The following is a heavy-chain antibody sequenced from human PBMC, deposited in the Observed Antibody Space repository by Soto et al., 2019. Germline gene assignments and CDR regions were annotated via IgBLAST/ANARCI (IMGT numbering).Heavy chain of an antibody. D-gene: IGHD5-12*01. Sequence: ASVKVSCKASGYTFISHAVHWVRQAPGQRFEWMGWINLGNGNTKYSQKFQGRVAISRDTSASTAYMELSSLRSEGTAIYYCAGEGNGYVSFDYWGQGTLVTVSS. J-gene: IGHJ4*02. CDR1: GYTFISHA. CDR3: AGEGNGYVSFDY. V-gene: IGHV1-3*01. CDR2: INLGNGNT.